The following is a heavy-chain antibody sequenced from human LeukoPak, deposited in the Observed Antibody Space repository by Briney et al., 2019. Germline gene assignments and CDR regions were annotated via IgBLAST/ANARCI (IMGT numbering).Heavy chain of an antibody. CDR3: ARGDRAVAGAWGWFDP. V-gene: IGHV4-4*07. D-gene: IGHD6-19*01. Sequence: PSETLSLTCTVSGDSVSGHYWSWIRQPAGKGLEWIGRIHASGSTNYNPSLKSRVTMSVDTPKNQFSLKLSSVTAADTAIYFCARGDRAVAGAWGWFDPWGQGTLVTVSS. CDR1: GDSVSGHY. CDR2: IHASGST. J-gene: IGHJ5*02.